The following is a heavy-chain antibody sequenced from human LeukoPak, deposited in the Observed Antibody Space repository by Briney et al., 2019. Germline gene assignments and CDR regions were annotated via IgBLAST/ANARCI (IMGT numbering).Heavy chain of an antibody. V-gene: IGHV3-23*01. J-gene: IGHJ4*02. CDR1: GFTFSSYA. CDR2: ISGSGGST. CDR3: AKELECGGDCYNEPIDY. D-gene: IGHD2-21*02. Sequence: GGSLRLSCAASGFTFSSYAMSWVRQAPGKGLEWVSAISGSGGSTYYADSVKGRFTISRDNSKNTLYLQMNSLRAEDTAVYYCAKELECGGDCYNEPIDYWGQGTLVTVSS.